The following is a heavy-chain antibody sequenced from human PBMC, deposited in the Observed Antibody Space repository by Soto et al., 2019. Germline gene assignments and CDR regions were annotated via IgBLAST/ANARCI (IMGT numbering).Heavy chain of an antibody. Sequence: QVELVQSGAEVKKPGSSVKVSCQASEDTFRNYAISWVRQAPGQGLEWMGGIIPIFGTANYAQKFQGRVTITADTSANTVYLELSSLRSEDTAVYYCAKQGIEVAGTDYFDYWGQGALVTVAS. CDR1: EDTFRNYA. J-gene: IGHJ4*02. CDR3: AKQGIEVAGTDYFDY. D-gene: IGHD6-19*01. CDR2: IIPIFGTA. V-gene: IGHV1-69*06.